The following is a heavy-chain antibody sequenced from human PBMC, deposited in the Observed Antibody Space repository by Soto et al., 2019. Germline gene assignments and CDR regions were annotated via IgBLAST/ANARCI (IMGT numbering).Heavy chain of an antibody. CDR1: GFTFSSYA. CDR3: ARAQLVAAHRGDAFDI. V-gene: IGHV3-30-3*01. J-gene: IGHJ3*02. D-gene: IGHD2-15*01. Sequence: QVQLVESGGGVVQPGRSLRLSCAASGFTFSSYAMHWVRQAPGKGLEWVAVISYDGSNKYYADPVKGRFTIPRDNSKNTQYLQMNCLRAEDTAVYYCARAQLVAAHRGDAFDIWGQGTMVTVSS. CDR2: ISYDGSNK.